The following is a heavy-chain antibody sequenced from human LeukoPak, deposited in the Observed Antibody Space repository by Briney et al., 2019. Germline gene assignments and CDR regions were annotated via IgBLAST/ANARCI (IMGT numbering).Heavy chain of an antibody. CDR1: GFTFDNYG. Sequence: GGSLRLSCAASGFTFDNYGMNWVRQAPGKGLEWVSGITWNGDNTGYADSVKGRFTISRDNTKNSLYLQMTSLRAEDTAVYYCAKSGGGYSSGWFYWGQGTLVTVSS. V-gene: IGHV3-20*04. J-gene: IGHJ4*02. CDR2: ITWNGDNT. D-gene: IGHD6-19*01. CDR3: AKSGGGYSSGWFY.